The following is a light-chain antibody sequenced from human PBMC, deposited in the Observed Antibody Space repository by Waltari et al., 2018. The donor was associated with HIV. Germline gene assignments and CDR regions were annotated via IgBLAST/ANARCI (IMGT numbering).Light chain of an antibody. CDR2: QTS. CDR1: RSLSGW. J-gene: IGKJ1*01. CDR3: QEYASFSRT. Sequence: DIQMTQSPSTLSPSVGDRVPISCRASRSLSGWLAWYQQKPGRAPKLLIFQTSNLQNGVPSRFSGSVSGTEFTLTISSLQPDDFATYYCQEYASFSRTFGQGTKVEVK. V-gene: IGKV1-5*03.